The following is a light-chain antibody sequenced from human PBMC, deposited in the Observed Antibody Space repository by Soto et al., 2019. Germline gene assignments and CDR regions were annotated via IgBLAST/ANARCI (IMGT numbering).Light chain of an antibody. Sequence: DIQMTQSPSTLSASVGDRVTITCRASQSVSIWLAWYQQKPGKAPNLLIYEASSLESGAPSRFSGSGSGTEFTLTINSRQPDDFATYYCQQYNSSPATFGQGTKVDI. V-gene: IGKV1-5*01. CDR1: QSVSIW. J-gene: IGKJ1*01. CDR2: EAS. CDR3: QQYNSSPAT.